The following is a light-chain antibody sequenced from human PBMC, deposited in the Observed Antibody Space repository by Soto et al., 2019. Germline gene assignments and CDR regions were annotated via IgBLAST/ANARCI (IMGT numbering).Light chain of an antibody. CDR3: SSYTSSSTLV. J-gene: IGLJ2*01. V-gene: IGLV2-14*01. Sequence: QSALTQPASVSGSPGQSITISCTGTSSDVGGYNYVSWYQQHPGKAPKLMIYDVSNRPSGVSNRFSGSKSGNTASLTISGLQAEDEDDYYCSSYTSSSTLVFGGGTKVTVL. CDR2: DVS. CDR1: SSDVGGYNY.